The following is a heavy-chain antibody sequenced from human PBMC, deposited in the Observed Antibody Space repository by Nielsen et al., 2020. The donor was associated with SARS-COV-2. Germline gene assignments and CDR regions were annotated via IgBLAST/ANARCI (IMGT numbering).Heavy chain of an antibody. J-gene: IGHJ4*02. CDR1: GFTFSSYA. CDR3: ARDQVGSSAGYLDY. D-gene: IGHD6-6*01. V-gene: IGHV3-30-3*01. CDR2: ISYDGSNK. Sequence: GGSLRLSCAASGFTFSSYAMHWVRQAPGKGLEWVAVISYDGSNKYYADSVKGRFTISRDNSKNTLYLQMNSLRAEDTAVYYCARDQVGSSAGYLDYWGQGTLVTVSS.